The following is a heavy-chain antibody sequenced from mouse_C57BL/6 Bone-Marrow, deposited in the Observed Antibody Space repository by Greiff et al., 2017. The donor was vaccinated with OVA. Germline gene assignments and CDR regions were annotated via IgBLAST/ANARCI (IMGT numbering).Heavy chain of an antibody. Sequence: QVHVKQSGAELAKPGASVKLSCKASGYTFTSYWMHWVKQRPGQGLEWIGYINPSSGYTKYNQKFKDKATLTADKSSSTAYMQLSSLTYEDSAVYYCARFSYYYGSSYAAWFAYWGQGTLVTVSA. D-gene: IGHD1-1*01. CDR2: INPSSGYT. V-gene: IGHV1-7*01. CDR3: ARFSYYYGSSYAAWFAY. CDR1: GYTFTSYW. J-gene: IGHJ3*01.